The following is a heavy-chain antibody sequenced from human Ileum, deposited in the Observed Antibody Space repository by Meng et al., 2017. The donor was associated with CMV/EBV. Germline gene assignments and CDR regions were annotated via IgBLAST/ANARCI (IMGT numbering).Heavy chain of an antibody. D-gene: IGHD3-3*02. J-gene: IGHJ4*02. CDR1: GFTFSSYA. CDR3: VRQGIGNYYFDY. Sequence: GGSLRLSCVASGFTFSSYAMSWVRQAPGKGLERVSRIYNGGSDPYYADSVKGRFTISRDNSKNTLYLQMQSLRAEDTAVYYCVRQGIGNYYFDYWGQGTLVTVSS. CDR2: IYNGGSDP. V-gene: IGHV3-23*03.